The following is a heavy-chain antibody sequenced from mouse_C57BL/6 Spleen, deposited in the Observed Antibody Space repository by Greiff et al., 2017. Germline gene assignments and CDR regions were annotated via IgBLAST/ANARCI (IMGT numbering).Heavy chain of an antibody. Sequence: QVQLQQPGAELVKPGASVKMSCKASGYTFTSYWITWVKQRPGQGLEWIGDIYPGSGSTNYNEKFKSKATLTVDTSSSTAYMQLSSLTSEDSAVYYCAIHYDYGVGFAYWGQGTLVTVSA. CDR2: IYPGSGST. V-gene: IGHV1-55*01. CDR1: GYTFTSYW. D-gene: IGHD2-4*01. CDR3: AIHYDYGVGFAY. J-gene: IGHJ3*01.